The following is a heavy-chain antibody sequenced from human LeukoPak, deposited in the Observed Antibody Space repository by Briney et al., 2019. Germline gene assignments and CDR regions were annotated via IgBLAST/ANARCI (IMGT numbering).Heavy chain of an antibody. D-gene: IGHD6-13*01. V-gene: IGHV4-59*01. CDR3: ARDVSGAGTRRAFDI. J-gene: IGHJ3*02. Sequence: PSETLSLTCSVSGGSISRYYWSWIRQTPEKGLEWIGYIYYSGSTNYNPSLQSRVTISVDTSKDQFSLKLNSVTAADTAVYYCARDVSGAGTRRAFDIWGQGTMVTVSS. CDR2: IYYSGST. CDR1: GGSISRYY.